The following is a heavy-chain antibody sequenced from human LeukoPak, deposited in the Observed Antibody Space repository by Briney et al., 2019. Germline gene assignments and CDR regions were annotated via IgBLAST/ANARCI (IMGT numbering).Heavy chain of an antibody. Sequence: GGSLRLSRAASGFTFSSYGMHWVRQAPGKGLEWVAGIWYDGSNKYYADSVKGRFTTSRDNSKNTLYLQMNSLRAEDTAVYYCARDGVVIRPNYYFDYWGQGTLVTVSS. CDR2: IWYDGSNK. CDR1: GFTFSSYG. CDR3: ARDGVVIRPNYYFDY. J-gene: IGHJ4*02. D-gene: IGHD3-3*01. V-gene: IGHV3-33*01.